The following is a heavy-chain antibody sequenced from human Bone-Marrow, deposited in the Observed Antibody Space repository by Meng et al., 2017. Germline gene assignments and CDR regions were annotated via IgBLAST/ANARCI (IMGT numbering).Heavy chain of an antibody. CDR3: AKAPYGSGSYAYFDY. Sequence: SLKISCAASGFTFDDYAMHWVRQASGKGLEWVSGISWNSGSIGYADSVKGRFTISRDNAKNSLYLQMNSLRAEDMALYYCAKAPYGSGSYAYFDYWGQGTLVTVSS. V-gene: IGHV3-9*03. D-gene: IGHD3-10*01. CDR1: GFTFDDYA. J-gene: IGHJ4*02. CDR2: ISWNSGSI.